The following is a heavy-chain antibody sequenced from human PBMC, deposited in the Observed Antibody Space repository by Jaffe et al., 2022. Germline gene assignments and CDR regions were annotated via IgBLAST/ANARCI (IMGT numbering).Heavy chain of an antibody. V-gene: IGHV3-49*04. Sequence: EVQLVESGGGLVQPGRSLRLSCTASGFTFGDYAMSWVRQAPGKGLEWVGFIRSKAYGGTTEYAASVKGRFTISRDDSKSIAYLQMNSLKTEDTAVYYCTREGELLWFGELGPIDYWGQGTLVTVSS. CDR3: TREGELLWFGELGPIDY. CDR1: GFTFGDYA. J-gene: IGHJ4*02. CDR2: IRSKAYGGTT. D-gene: IGHD3-10*01.